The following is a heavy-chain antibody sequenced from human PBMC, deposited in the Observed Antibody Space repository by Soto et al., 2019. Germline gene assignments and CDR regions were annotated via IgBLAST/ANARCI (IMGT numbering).Heavy chain of an antibody. V-gene: IGHV1-69*01. Sequence: SVKVACKASGGPLISYAVIWVRQAPGQGLEWMGGIIPIFGTANYAQKFQGRVTITADESTSTAYMELSSLRSEDTAVYYCAGLSVLIWFGEYYYGMDVWAQGTTVTVSS. CDR2: IIPIFGTA. CDR3: AGLSVLIWFGEYYYGMDV. J-gene: IGHJ6*02. CDR1: GGPLISYA. D-gene: IGHD3-10*01.